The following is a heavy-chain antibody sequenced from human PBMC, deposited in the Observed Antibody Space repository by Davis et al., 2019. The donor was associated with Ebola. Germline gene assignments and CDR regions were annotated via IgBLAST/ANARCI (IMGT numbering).Heavy chain of an antibody. V-gene: IGHV4-59*08. CDR1: GGSISSYY. CDR3: ASGGTDLVPAVGRRYYALDG. CDR2: IHHSGGT. J-gene: IGHJ6*02. Sequence: MPSETLSLTCTVSGGSISSYYWSWIRQTPGRGLEWIGSIHHSGGTYYNPSLQSRVTVSIDTSKNRFSLSLNSVTAADTAIYYCASGGTDLVPAVGRRYYALDGWGQGTTVTVSS. D-gene: IGHD2-2*01.